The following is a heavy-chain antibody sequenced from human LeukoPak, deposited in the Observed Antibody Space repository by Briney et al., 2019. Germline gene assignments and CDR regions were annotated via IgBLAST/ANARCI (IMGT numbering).Heavy chain of an antibody. CDR1: GGTFSSYC. Sequence: GASVKLSCKSSGGTFSSYCISWVRQAPGQGREWMGGITPIFGTENYAQKFQGRVTITADESTSTAYMELSSLRSEDTAVYYCARVGSADYSNYYFDYWGQGTLVTVSS. J-gene: IGHJ4*02. D-gene: IGHD4-11*01. CDR2: ITPIFGTE. CDR3: ARVGSADYSNYYFDY. V-gene: IGHV1-69*13.